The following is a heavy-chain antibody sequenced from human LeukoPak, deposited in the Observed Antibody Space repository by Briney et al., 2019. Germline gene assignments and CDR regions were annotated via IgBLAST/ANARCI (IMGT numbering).Heavy chain of an antibody. CDR1: GGSISSSSYY. CDR3: ARHGGYNFDY. V-gene: IGHV4-39*01. CDR2: IYYSGST. D-gene: IGHD3-16*01. J-gene: IGHJ4*02. Sequence: SETLSPTCTVSGGSISSSSYYWGWIRQPPGKGLEWIGSIYYSGSTYYNPSLKSRVTISVDTSKNQFSLKLNSVTAADTAVYYCARHGGYNFDYWGQGTLVAVSS.